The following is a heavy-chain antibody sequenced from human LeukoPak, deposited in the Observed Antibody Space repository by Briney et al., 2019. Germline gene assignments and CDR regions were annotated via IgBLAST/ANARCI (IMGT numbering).Heavy chain of an antibody. D-gene: IGHD6-19*01. J-gene: IGHJ6*03. CDR2: IYPGDSDT. CDR1: GYTFTSYW. CDR3: ARSIAVAGTWGYYYYMDV. Sequence: PGESLKISCKGSGYTFTSYWIGWVRQMPGKGLEWMGIIYPGDSDTRYSPSFQGQVTISADKSISTAYLQWSSLKASDTAMYYCARSIAVAGTWGYYYYMDVWGKGTTVTVSS. V-gene: IGHV5-51*01.